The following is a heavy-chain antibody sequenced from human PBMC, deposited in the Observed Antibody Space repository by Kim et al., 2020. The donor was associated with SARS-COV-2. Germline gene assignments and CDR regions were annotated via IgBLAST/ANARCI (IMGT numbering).Heavy chain of an antibody. J-gene: IGHJ4*02. CDR2: ISSSPSSSYI. V-gene: IGHV3-21*06. Sequence: GGSLRLSCAASGFTFSSHTMNWVRQAPGKGLEWISSISSSPSSSYIYYTDSVKGRFTISRDNAKNSLYLQMNSLRVEDTAVYYCARGRLIGYCSGGSCSFTPFGYWGQGTLVTVSS. CDR1: GFTFSSHT. CDR3: ARGRLIGYCSGGSCSFTPFGY. D-gene: IGHD2-15*01.